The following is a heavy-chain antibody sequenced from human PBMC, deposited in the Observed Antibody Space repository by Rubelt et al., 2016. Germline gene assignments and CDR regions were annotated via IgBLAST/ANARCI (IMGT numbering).Heavy chain of an antibody. V-gene: IGHV4-34*01. J-gene: IGHJ3*02. CDR3: ASVQVVPAAIGDDAFDI. CDR1: GGSISGYY. Sequence: QVQLQQRGAGLLKPSETLSLTCAVYGGSISGYYWSWIRPPPATGLAWIGENNHNGRPNYNPSLQIRVTISVDTAQNQFALKLSSVTAADTAVYYCASVQVVPAAIGDDAFDIWGQGTMVTVSS. D-gene: IGHD2-2*01. CDR2: NNHNGRP.